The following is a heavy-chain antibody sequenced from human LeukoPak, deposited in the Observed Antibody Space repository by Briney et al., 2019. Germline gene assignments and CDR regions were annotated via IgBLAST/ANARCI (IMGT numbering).Heavy chain of an antibody. V-gene: IGHV3-30*04. Sequence: GGSLRLSCAASGFTFSSYAMHWVRQAPGKGLEWVAVMSYDGSNKYHPDSVKGRFTVSRDNPKNTLYLQMNSLRAEDTAVYYCARGDSSGYYLVWGQGTLVTVSS. CDR1: GFTFSSYA. CDR2: MSYDGSNK. J-gene: IGHJ4*02. D-gene: IGHD3-22*01. CDR3: ARGDSSGYYLV.